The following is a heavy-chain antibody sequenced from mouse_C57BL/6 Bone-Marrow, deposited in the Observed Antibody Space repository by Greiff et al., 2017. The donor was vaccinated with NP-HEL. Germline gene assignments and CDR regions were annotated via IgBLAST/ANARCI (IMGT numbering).Heavy chain of an antibody. CDR2: IFPGSGST. D-gene: IGHD1-1*01. J-gene: IGHJ2*01. CDR3: ARWDTTVGENFDY. V-gene: IGHV1-75*01. CDR1: GYTFTDYY. Sequence: QVQLKQSGPELVKPGASVKISCKASGYTFTDYYINWVKQRPGQGLEWIGWIFPGSGSTYYNEKFKGKATLTVDKSSSTAYMLLSSLTSEDSAVYFCARWDTTVGENFDYWGQGTTLTVSS.